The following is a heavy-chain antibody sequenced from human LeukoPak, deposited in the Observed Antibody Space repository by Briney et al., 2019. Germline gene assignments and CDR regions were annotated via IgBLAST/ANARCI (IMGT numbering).Heavy chain of an antibody. J-gene: IGHJ4*02. D-gene: IGHD2-21*02. CDR3: AKDRLLNCRGDCYIFDY. Sequence: GGSLRLSCAASGFTFSSYGMSWVRQAPGKGLEWVSSISGSGDSTFYADSVKGRFSISRDNSKNTLYLQVNGLRTEDTAVYYCAKDRLLNCRGDCYIFDYWGQGTVVTVSS. V-gene: IGHV3-23*01. CDR1: GFTFSSYG. CDR2: ISGSGDST.